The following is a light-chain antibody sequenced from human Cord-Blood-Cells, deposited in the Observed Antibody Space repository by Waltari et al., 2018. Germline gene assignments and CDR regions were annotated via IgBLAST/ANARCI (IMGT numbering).Light chain of an antibody. Sequence: DIVLTQSPATLSLSPGARATLSCRARQSVSSYLACYQQKPGQAPRHLIYDASNGATGIPARFSGSGSETDFTLTISSLEPEDCAVYYCQQRSNWPPSFGQGTKVEIK. CDR2: DAS. J-gene: IGKJ1*01. CDR1: QSVSSY. CDR3: QQRSNWPPS. V-gene: IGKV3-11*01.